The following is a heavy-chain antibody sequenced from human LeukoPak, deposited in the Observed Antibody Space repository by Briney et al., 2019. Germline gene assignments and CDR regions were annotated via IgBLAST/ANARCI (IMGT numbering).Heavy chain of an antibody. V-gene: IGHV3-48*02. CDR3: ARGSYYDSSGYYHYYFDY. D-gene: IGHD3-22*01. CDR1: GFTFSSYS. Sequence: GGSLRLPCAASGFTFSSYSMNWVRQAPGKGLEWVSYISSSISTKYYADSVKGRFTISRDNAKNSLYLQMNSLRDEDTAVYYCARGSYYDSSGYYHYYFDYWGQGTLVTVSS. J-gene: IGHJ4*02. CDR2: ISSSISTK.